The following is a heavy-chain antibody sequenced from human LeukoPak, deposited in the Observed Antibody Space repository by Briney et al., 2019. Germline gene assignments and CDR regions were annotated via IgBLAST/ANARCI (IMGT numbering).Heavy chain of an antibody. CDR2: INHSGST. Sequence: SETLSLTCAVYGGSFGGYYWSWIRQPPGKGLEWIGEINHSGSTNYNPSLKSRVTISVDTSKNQFSLKLSSVTAADTAVYYCARGAPGDIAAAGADYYYGMDVWGQGTTVTVSS. CDR3: ARGAPGDIAAAGADYYYGMDV. D-gene: IGHD6-13*01. CDR1: GGSFGGYY. V-gene: IGHV4-34*01. J-gene: IGHJ6*02.